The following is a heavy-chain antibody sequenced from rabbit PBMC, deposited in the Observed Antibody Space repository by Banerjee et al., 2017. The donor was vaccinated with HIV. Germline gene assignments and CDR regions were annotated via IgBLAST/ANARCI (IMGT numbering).Heavy chain of an antibody. CDR2: IVPIFGST. V-gene: IGHV1S7*01. Sequence: QELVESGGGLVQPGGSLKLSCKASRFDFSTYSMSWVRQAPGKGLEWIGYIVPIFGSTHYATWVNGRFTISSHNAQNTLYLQLNSLTAADTATYFCVRDQAHMLDLWGPGTLVTVS. J-gene: IGHJ4*01. CDR1: RFDFSTYS. CDR3: VRDQAHMLDL. D-gene: IGHD1-1*01.